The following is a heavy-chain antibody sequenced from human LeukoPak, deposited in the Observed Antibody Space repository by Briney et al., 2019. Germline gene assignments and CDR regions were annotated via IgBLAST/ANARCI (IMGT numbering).Heavy chain of an antibody. CDR1: GFSLSTSGVG. V-gene: IGHV2-5*02. CDR3: AHRPDYYDSSGYYPSPYYFDY. CDR2: IYWDDDK. Sequence: SGPTLVKPTQTLTLTCTFSGFSLSTSGVGVGWIRQPPGKALEWLALIYWDDDKRYSPSLKSRLTITKDTSKNQVVLTMTNMDPVDTATYYCAHRPDYYDSSGYYPSPYYFDYWGQGTLVTVSS. D-gene: IGHD3-22*01. J-gene: IGHJ4*02.